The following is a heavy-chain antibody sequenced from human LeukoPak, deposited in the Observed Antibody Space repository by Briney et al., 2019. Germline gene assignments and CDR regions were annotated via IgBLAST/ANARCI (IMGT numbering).Heavy chain of an antibody. CDR1: GYTFTSYY. Sequence: ASVKVSCKASGYTFTSYYMHWVRQAPGQGLEWMGIINPSGGSTSYAQKFQGRVTMTRDTSTSTVYMELSSLRSEDTAVYYGARVISVTETPGYFTYWGQGTPLTVSS. CDR3: ARVISVTETPGYFTY. J-gene: IGHJ4*02. CDR2: INPSGGST. V-gene: IGHV1-46*01. D-gene: IGHD1-20*01.